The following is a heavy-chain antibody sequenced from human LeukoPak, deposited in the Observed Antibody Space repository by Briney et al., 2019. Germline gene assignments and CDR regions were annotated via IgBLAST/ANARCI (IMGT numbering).Heavy chain of an antibody. Sequence: ASVTVSFTASGYTFTIYYMHWVRHAPGQGLEWVGIINPSGSSTSYTQKFQGRVTMTRDTSTSGVYMELSSLRSGDTDVYYCARIPSVVPLEYCGGDCSNGGYFDYWGQGTLVTVSS. J-gene: IGHJ4*02. CDR3: ARIPSVVPLEYCGGDCSNGGYFDY. CDR2: INPSGSST. V-gene: IGHV1-46*01. CDR1: GYTFTIYY. D-gene: IGHD2-21*02.